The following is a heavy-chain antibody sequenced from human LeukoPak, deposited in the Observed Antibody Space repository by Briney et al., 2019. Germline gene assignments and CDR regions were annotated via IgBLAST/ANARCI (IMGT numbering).Heavy chain of an antibody. D-gene: IGHD3-10*01. J-gene: IGHJ4*02. Sequence: SQTLSLTCTVSGGSISSGGYCWSWIRQHPGKGLEWIGYIYYSGSTYYNPSLKSRVTISVDTSKNQFSLKLSSVTAADTAVYYCARDGYGSGSYFDYWGQGTLVTVSS. CDR1: GGSISSGGYC. CDR3: ARDGYGSGSYFDY. CDR2: IYYSGST. V-gene: IGHV4-31*03.